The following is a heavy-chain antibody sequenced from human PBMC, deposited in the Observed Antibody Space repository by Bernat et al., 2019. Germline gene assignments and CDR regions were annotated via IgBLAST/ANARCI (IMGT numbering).Heavy chain of an antibody. D-gene: IGHD2-15*01. Sequence: QVQLVESGGGVVQPGRSLRLSCAASGFTFSSYGMHWVRQAPGKGLECVAVIWYDGSNKYYADSVTGRFTISRDNSKNTLYLQMNSLRAEDTAVYYCAKEVGYCSGGSCYYYYGMDVWGQGTTVTVSS. CDR3: AKEVGYCSGGSCYYYYGMDV. V-gene: IGHV3-33*06. CDR2: IWYDGSNK. J-gene: IGHJ6*02. CDR1: GFTFSSYG.